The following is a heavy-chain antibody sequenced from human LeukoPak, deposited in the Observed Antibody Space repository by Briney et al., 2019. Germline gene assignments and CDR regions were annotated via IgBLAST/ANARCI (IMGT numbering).Heavy chain of an antibody. J-gene: IGHJ4*02. V-gene: IGHV4-34*01. CDR1: GGSLSGNY. CDR3: ARGYSSGWSKPFDY. D-gene: IGHD6-19*01. CDR2: TNHGGIT. Sequence: SETLSLTCGVYGGSLSGNYWSWIRQSPGKGLEWIGETNHGGITDYNPSLKSRVTISVDTSKNQFSLKLSSVTAADTAVYYCARGYSSGWSKPFDYWGQGTLVTVSS.